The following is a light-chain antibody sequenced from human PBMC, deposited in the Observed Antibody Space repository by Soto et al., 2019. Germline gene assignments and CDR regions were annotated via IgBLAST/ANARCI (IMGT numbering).Light chain of an antibody. J-gene: IGKJ1*01. CDR1: QSLSGW. CDR2: GAS. Sequence: EIKMTQSPSTVSASEGEKVTITCRASQSLSGWLAWYQQKPGKAPKLLIYGASSWESGVTARFSGSGSGTEIPLTISSLPSDDFATYYCQQYTSYWTFGQGTKVDI. CDR3: QQYTSYWT. V-gene: IGKV1-5*01.